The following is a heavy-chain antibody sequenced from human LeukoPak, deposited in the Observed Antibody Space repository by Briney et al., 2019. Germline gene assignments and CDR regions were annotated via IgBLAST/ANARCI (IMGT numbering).Heavy chain of an antibody. CDR1: GGSISSYY. CDR2: IYYNGST. Sequence: SETLSLTCTVSGGSISSYYWSWIRQPPGKGLEWIGYIYYNGSTNYNPSLKSRVTTSVDTSKKQFSLKLNSLTAADTAVYYCARDLYASGNYRSYWYFDLWGRGTLVTVSS. V-gene: IGHV4-59*01. D-gene: IGHD3-10*01. CDR3: ARDLYASGNYRSYWYFDL. J-gene: IGHJ2*01.